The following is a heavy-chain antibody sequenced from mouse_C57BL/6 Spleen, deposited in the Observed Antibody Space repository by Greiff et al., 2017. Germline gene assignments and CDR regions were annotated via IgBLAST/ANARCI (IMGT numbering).Heavy chain of an antibody. J-gene: IGHJ2*01. CDR2: IYPGDGDT. CDR1: GYAFSSYW. V-gene: IGHV1-80*01. CDR3: ARVRDTGFDY. Sequence: VKLVESGAELVKPGASVKISCKASGYAFSSYWMNWVKQRPGKGLEWIGQIYPGDGDTNSNGKFKGKATLTAAKSSSTAYMQLSSLTSEDSAVYFCARVRDTGFDYWGQGTTLTVSS. D-gene: IGHD3-2*01.